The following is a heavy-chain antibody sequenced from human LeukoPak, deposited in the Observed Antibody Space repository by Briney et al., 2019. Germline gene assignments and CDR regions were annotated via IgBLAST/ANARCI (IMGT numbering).Heavy chain of an antibody. D-gene: IGHD3-22*01. V-gene: IGHV4-34*01. CDR3: ARHLPDYYDSPPRGFDY. CDR2: INHSGST. CDR1: X. J-gene: IGHJ4*02. Sequence: XWTWIRXPPGKGLEWIGEINHSGSTNYNPSLKSRVTISVDTSKNKFSLRLISVTAADTAVYYCARHLPDYYDSPPRGFDYWGQGTLVTVSS.